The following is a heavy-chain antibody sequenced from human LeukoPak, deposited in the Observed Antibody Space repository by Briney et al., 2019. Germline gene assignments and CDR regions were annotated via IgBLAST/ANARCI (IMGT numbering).Heavy chain of an antibody. D-gene: IGHD4-17*01. CDR2: LNWDGSRT. V-gene: IGHV3-43D*03. J-gene: IGHJ4*02. Sequence: HAGGSLRLSCVGSGFTFEDYAIHWVRQPPGKGLEWVSLLNWDGSRTYYADSVKGRFTISRDNNKNSLFLQMNNLRPEYTALYYCAKTGSDDYGEYFDYWGRGTLVTVSS. CDR1: GFTFEDYA. CDR3: AKTGSDDYGEYFDY.